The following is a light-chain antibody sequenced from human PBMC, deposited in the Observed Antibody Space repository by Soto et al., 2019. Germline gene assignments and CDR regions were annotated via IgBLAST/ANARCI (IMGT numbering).Light chain of an antibody. CDR3: CSYAGSSLWV. J-gene: IGLJ3*02. CDR1: SSDVGVYNY. Sequence: SALTQPRSVSGSPGQSVTISCTGTSSDVGVYNYVSWYQQHPGKAPQLVIYDVIKRPSGVPYRFSGSKSGNTASLTISGLQAEDEADYYCCSYAGSSLWVFGGGTQLTVL. V-gene: IGLV2-11*01. CDR2: DVI.